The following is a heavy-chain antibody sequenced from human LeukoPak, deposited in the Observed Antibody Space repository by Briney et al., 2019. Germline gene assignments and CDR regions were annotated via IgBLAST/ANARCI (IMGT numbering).Heavy chain of an antibody. V-gene: IGHV3-23*01. J-gene: IGHJ3*02. CDR3: ARDPTARDWLPDAFDI. CDR1: GFTFSSYA. CDR2: ISGSGGST. Sequence: GGSLRLSCAASGFTFSSYAMSWVRQAPGKGLEWVSAISGSGGSTYYADSVKGRFTISRDNAKNSLYLQMNSLRAEDTAVYYCARDPTARDWLPDAFDIWGQGTMVTVSS. D-gene: IGHD3-9*01.